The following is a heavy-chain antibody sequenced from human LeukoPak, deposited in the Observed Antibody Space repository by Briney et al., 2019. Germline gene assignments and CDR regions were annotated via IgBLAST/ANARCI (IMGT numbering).Heavy chain of an antibody. D-gene: IGHD3-3*01. V-gene: IGHV3-30*18. CDR3: AKMPGDFWSAFYHYFDF. CDR2: TSYDGSNK. J-gene: IGHJ4*02. Sequence: PGRSLRLSCAASGFTFSSCGMHWVRQAPGKGLEWVALTSYDGSNKYYGDSVKGRFTISRDNSKNTLYLQMNSLRAQDTAVYYCAKMPGDFWSAFYHYFDFWGQGTLVTVSS. CDR1: GFTFSSCG.